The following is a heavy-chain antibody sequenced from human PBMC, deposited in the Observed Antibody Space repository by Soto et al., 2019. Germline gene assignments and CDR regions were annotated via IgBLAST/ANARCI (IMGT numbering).Heavy chain of an antibody. Sequence: SETLSLTCAIYGGSFSGYYWSWIRQPPGKGLEWIGEINHSGSTNYNPSLKSRVTISVDTSKDQFSLNLSSVTAADTAVYYCARGRQRGSGSYRDYFDYWGQGXLVTVSS. J-gene: IGHJ4*02. CDR3: ARGRQRGSGSYRDYFDY. CDR1: GGSFSGYY. V-gene: IGHV4-34*01. CDR2: INHSGST. D-gene: IGHD3-10*01.